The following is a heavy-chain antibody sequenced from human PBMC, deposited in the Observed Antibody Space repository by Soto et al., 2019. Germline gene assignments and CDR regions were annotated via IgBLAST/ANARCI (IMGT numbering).Heavy chain of an antibody. Sequence: LVESGGGVAQPGRSLRLSCATSGFSFSPSGMHWVRQAPGKGLEWLAFIWNDGTTTYYADSVKGRFTISRDNSKNTLYLHMNSLRDEDTAVYYCARDGSHYDVDYWGQGTLVTVSS. CDR1: GFSFSPSG. V-gene: IGHV3-33*01. CDR3: ARDGSHYDVDY. D-gene: IGHD4-4*01. J-gene: IGHJ4*02. CDR2: IWNDGTTT.